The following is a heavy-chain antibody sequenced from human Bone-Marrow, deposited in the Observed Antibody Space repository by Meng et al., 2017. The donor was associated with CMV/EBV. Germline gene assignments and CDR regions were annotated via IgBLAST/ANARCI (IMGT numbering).Heavy chain of an antibody. CDR1: GFTFDDYG. CDR2: INWNGGST. J-gene: IGHJ6*02. V-gene: IGHV3-20*04. D-gene: IGHD1-7*01. CDR3: ARDLGWNYVLYYYGMDV. Sequence: GGSLRLSCAASGFTFDDYGMSWVRQAPGKGLEWVSGINWNGGSTGYADSVKGRFTISRDNAKNSLYLQMNSLRAEDTALYYCARDLGWNYVLYYYGMDVWGRGTTVTVSS.